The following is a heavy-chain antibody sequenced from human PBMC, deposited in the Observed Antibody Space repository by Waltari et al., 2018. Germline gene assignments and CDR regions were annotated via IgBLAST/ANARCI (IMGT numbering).Heavy chain of an antibody. V-gene: IGHV3-74*01. CDR1: GFTFSTYW. CDR2: INNEGSSA. J-gene: IGHJ3*02. CDR3: ASGNSHAFDI. Sequence: EVQLVESGGGLVQPGGSLRLSCAASGFTFSTYWLHWVRQGPGKGLVWVSRINNEGSSASYADSVKGRFTISRDNAKSTLYLQMNSLRAEDTAVYYCASGNSHAFDIWGQGTMVTVSS. D-gene: IGHD1-7*01.